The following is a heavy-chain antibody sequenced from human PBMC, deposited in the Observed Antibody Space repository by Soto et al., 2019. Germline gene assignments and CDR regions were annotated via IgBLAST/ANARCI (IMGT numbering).Heavy chain of an antibody. V-gene: IGHV3-23*01. J-gene: IGHJ3*02. CDR1: AFTFSSYA. CDR2: ISSGGGTT. Sequence: PGGSLRLSCAGSAFTFSSYAINWVRQAPGKGLEWVSAISSGGGTTYYADSVKGRFTVSRDNSKNTLFLQMNTLRAEDTAVYYCARPLAGSTLHAFDIWGQGTMVTVSS. CDR3: ARPLAGSTLHAFDI. D-gene: IGHD1-26*01.